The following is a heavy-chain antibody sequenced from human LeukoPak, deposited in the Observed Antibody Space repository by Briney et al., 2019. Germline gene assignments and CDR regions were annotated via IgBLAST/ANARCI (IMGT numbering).Heavy chain of an antibody. Sequence: SETLSLTCTVSGGSISSSSYYWGWIRQPPGKGLEWVGSIYYSGSTYYNPSLKSRVTISVDTSKNQFSLKLSSVTAADTAVYYCARRSQNSGSYVGGYNWFDPWGQGTLVTVSS. V-gene: IGHV4-39*01. CDR2: IYYSGST. CDR3: ARRSQNSGSYVGGYNWFDP. D-gene: IGHD1-26*01. CDR1: GGSISSSSYY. J-gene: IGHJ5*02.